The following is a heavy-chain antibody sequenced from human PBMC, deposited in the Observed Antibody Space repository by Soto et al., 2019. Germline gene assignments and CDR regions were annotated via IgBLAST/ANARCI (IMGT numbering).Heavy chain of an antibody. D-gene: IGHD3-9*01. CDR2: IYYSGST. CDR3: ARALILTGYYIHDAFDI. Sequence: SETLSLTCAVSGGYISSGGYYWSWIRQHPGKGLEWIGYIYYSGSTNYNPSLKSRVTISVDTSKNQFSLKLSSVTAADTAVYYCARALILTGYYIHDAFDIWGQGTMVTVSS. J-gene: IGHJ3*02. V-gene: IGHV4-61*08. CDR1: GGYISSGGYY.